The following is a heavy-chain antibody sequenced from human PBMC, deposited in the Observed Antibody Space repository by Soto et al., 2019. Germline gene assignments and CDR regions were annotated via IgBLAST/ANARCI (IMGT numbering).Heavy chain of an antibody. CDR1: GGSISRNNFH. D-gene: IGHD3-22*01. CDR2: VYYSGTT. J-gene: IGHJ4*02. Sequence: PSETLSLTCTVSGGSISRNNFHRGWIRQTPGRGLEWIGSVYYSGTTDYNPSFKSRVTISVETSKTQFSLKLNSVTAADTGIYFCARLHDSAGFHYPRPEDHWGQGALVTVSS. V-gene: IGHV4-39*01. CDR3: ARLHDSAGFHYPRPEDH.